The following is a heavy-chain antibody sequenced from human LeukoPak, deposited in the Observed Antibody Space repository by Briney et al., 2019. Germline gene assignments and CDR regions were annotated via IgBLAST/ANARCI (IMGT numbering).Heavy chain of an antibody. V-gene: IGHV4-39*01. CDR3: ASTSITYFQH. J-gene: IGHJ1*01. Sequence: SETLSLTCTVSGGSISSSSYYWGWIRQPPGKGLEWIGSIYYSGSTYYNPSLKSRVTISVDTSKNQFSLKLSSVTAADTAVYYCASTSITYFQHWGLGTLVTVSS. D-gene: IGHD3-3*02. CDR2: IYYSGST. CDR1: GGSISSSSYY.